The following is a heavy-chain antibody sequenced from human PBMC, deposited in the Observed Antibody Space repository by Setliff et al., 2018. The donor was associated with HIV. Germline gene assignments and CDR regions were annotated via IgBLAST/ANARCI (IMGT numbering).Heavy chain of an antibody. Sequence: GGSLRLSCAASGFTFSSYWMSWVRQAPGKGLEWVANIKQDGSEKYYVDSVKGRFTISRDNTNNLLYLQMNSLRAEDTALYYCAKNPARYQLLLGGFDIWGQGTMVTVSS. CDR3: AKNPARYQLLLGGFDI. V-gene: IGHV3-7*03. J-gene: IGHJ3*02. CDR2: IKQDGSEK. CDR1: GFTFSSYW. D-gene: IGHD2-2*01.